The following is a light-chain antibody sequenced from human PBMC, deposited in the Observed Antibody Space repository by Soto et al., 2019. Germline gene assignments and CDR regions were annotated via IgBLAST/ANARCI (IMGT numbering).Light chain of an antibody. Sequence: EIVMTQSPATLSVSPGERATLSCRASQSVSSTLAWYQQKPGQAPRLLIYGASTRATGIPARFSGSGSGTEFTLTISSLQSEDFAVYYWQQYNNCPHTLGQGTKLEIK. CDR2: GAS. J-gene: IGKJ2*01. V-gene: IGKV3-15*01. CDR3: QQYNNCPHT. CDR1: QSVSST.